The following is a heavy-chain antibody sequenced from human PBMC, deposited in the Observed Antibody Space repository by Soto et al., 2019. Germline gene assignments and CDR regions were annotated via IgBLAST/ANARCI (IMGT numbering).Heavy chain of an antibody. V-gene: IGHV4-34*01. CDR3: ARAGYCSGGSCYFDY. CDR1: GGSFSGYY. CDR2: INHSGST. D-gene: IGHD2-15*01. J-gene: IGHJ4*02. Sequence: SATLSLTCAVSGGSFSGYYWSWIRQPPGKGLEWIGEINHSGSTNYNPSLKSRVTISVDTSKNQFSLKLSSVTAADTAVYYCARAGYCSGGSCYFDYWGQGTLVTVSS.